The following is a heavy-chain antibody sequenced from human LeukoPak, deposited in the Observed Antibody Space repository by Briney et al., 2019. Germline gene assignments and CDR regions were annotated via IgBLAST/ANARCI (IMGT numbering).Heavy chain of an antibody. CDR2: SGGST. V-gene: IGHV3-53*01. CDR3: ASRGDYGINY. D-gene: IGHD4-17*01. CDR1: GFTFSSYS. J-gene: IGHJ4*02. Sequence: GGSLRLSCASSGFTFSSYSMNWVRQAPGKGLEWVSVSGGSTYYADSVKGRFTISRDNSKNTLYLQMNSLRAEDTAVYYCASRGDYGINYWGQGTLVTVSS.